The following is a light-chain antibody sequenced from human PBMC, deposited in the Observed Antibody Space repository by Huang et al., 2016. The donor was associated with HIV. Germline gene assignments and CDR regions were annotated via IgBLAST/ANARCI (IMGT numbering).Light chain of an antibody. V-gene: IGKV3-20*01. J-gene: IGKJ3*01. Sequence: EIVLTQSPGTLSLSPGERATLSCRASQSVSSSYLAWYQQEPGQVPRLLIYGASNRATGVPDRFSGSGSGTDFILTISRLEHEDFAVYYCQQYGTSRITFGPGTKVDIK. CDR1: QSVSSSY. CDR2: GAS. CDR3: QQYGTSRIT.